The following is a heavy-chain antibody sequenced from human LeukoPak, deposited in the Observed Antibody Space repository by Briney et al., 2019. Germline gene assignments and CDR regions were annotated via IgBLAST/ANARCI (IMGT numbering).Heavy chain of an antibody. Sequence: GGSLRLSCAASGLTFPRYAFAWVRQAPGRGLQWVSGISGSGRDTFYSDSVKDRFTISRDNSKNTHYLQMSSLTAEDTAVYYCAKWGDFWTGLNNWYFELWGRGTLVTVSS. J-gene: IGHJ2*01. CDR1: GLTFPRYA. D-gene: IGHD3/OR15-3a*01. CDR2: ISGSGRDT. CDR3: AKWGDFWTGLNNWYFEL. V-gene: IGHV3-23*01.